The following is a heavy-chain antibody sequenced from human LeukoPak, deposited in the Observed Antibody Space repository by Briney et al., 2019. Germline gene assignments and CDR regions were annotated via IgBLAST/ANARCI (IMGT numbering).Heavy chain of an antibody. CDR3: AKDNTWVQLWNPPDY. CDR2: VSYDGTNK. V-gene: IGHV3-30*18. Sequence: GKSLRLSCAASGFIFSDYAMHWVRQAPGKGLEWVAAVSYDGTNKYYADFVKGRFTISRDNSKNTLYLQMHSLRAEDTAVYYCAKDNTWVQLWNPPDYWGQGTLVTVS. D-gene: IGHD5-18*01. J-gene: IGHJ4*02. CDR1: GFIFSDYA.